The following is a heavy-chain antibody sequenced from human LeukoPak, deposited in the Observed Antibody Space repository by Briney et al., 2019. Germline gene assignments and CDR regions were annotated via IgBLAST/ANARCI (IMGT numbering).Heavy chain of an antibody. V-gene: IGHV4-59*01. J-gene: IGHJ2*01. CDR2: IYYSGST. CDR1: GGSISSYY. CDR3: ARASYLLYSYGQRSYWYFDL. D-gene: IGHD5-18*01. Sequence: SETLSLTCTVSGGSISSYYWSWIRQPPGKGLEWIGYIYYSGSTNYNPSLKSRVTISVDTSKNQFSLKLSSVTAADTAVYYCARASYLLYSYGQRSYWYFDLWGRGTLATVSS.